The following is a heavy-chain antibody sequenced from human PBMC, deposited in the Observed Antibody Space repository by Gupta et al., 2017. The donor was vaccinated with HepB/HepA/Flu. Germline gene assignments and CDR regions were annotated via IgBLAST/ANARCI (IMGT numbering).Heavy chain of an antibody. J-gene: IGHJ4*02. CDR2: ISESGTGT. Sequence: EVQLLDSGGGLVQPGGSLRLSCVASGFTFSSAVMSWMRQAPGKGLEWVSGISESGTGTYYPDSVKGRFTTSRDNAKNTVYLQMSGLRDEDTAVYYCRRVRGDSTSVDYWGQGTLVTVSS. D-gene: IGHD2/OR15-2a*01. CDR1: GFTFSSAV. CDR3: RRVRGDSTSVDY. V-gene: IGHV3-23*01.